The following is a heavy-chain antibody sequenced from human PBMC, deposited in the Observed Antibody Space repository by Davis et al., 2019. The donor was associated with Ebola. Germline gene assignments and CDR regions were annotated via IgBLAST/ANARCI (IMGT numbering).Heavy chain of an antibody. V-gene: IGHV3-11*04. CDR1: GFTVSNNY. D-gene: IGHD6-19*01. CDR2: ISSSGSTI. J-gene: IGHJ4*02. CDR3: AKSAHSGGWYTPSFDY. Sequence: GESLKISCAASGFTVSNNYMSWVRQAPGKGLEWVSYISSSGSTIYYADSVKGRFTISRDNSKNTLYLQMNSLRAEDTTVYYCAKSAHSGGWYTPSFDYWGQGTLVTVSS.